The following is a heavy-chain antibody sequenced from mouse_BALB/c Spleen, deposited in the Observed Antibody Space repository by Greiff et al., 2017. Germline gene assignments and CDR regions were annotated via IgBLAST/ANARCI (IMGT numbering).Heavy chain of an antibody. J-gene: IGHJ3*01. V-gene: IGHV6-6*02. D-gene: IGHD1-2*01. CDR3: TRSFTTATAWFAY. CDR2: IRLKSNNYAT. CDR1: GFTFSNYW. Sequence: EVQLVESGGGLVQPGGSMKLSCVASGFTFSNYWMNWVRQSPEKGLEWVAEIRLKSNNYATHYAESVKGRFTISRDDSKSSVYLQMNNLRAEDTGIYYCTRSFTTATAWFAYWGQGTLVTVSA.